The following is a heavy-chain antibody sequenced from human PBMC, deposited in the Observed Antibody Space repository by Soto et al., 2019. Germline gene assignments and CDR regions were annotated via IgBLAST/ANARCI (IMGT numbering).Heavy chain of an antibody. D-gene: IGHD6-19*01. CDR1: GYTFTSYA. V-gene: IGHV1-3*01. CDR3: ARDRHSSGWRYNWFDP. CDR2: INAGNGNT. J-gene: IGHJ5*02. Sequence: ASVKVSCKASGYTFTSYAMHWVSQAPGQRLEWMGWINAGNGNTKYSQKFQGRVTITRDTSASTAYMELSSLRSEDTAVYYCARDRHSSGWRYNWFDPWGQGTLVTVSS.